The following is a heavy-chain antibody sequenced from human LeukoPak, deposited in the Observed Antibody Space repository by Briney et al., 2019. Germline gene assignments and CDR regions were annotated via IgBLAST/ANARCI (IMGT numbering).Heavy chain of an antibody. CDR3: AKDFSVGKYYFDY. CDR2: ISGSGGST. Sequence: PGGSLRPSCAASGFTFSSYAMSWVRQAPGKGLEWVSAISGSGGSTYYADSVKGRFTISRDNSKNTLYLQMNSLRAEDTAVYYCAKDFSVGKYYFDYWGQGTLVTVSS. D-gene: IGHD3-10*01. V-gene: IGHV3-23*01. CDR1: GFTFSSYA. J-gene: IGHJ4*02.